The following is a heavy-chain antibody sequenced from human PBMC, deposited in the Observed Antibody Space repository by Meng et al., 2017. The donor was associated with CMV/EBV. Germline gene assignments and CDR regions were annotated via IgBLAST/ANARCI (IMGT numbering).Heavy chain of an antibody. V-gene: IGHV3-21*01. D-gene: IGHD2-2*01. CDR3: ASDCSSTSCSYYYYGMDV. CDR1: GFTFNTYE. CDR2: ISSSSSYI. Sequence: GESLKISCTASGFTFNTYEMNWVRQAPGKGLEWVSSISSSSSYIYYADSVKGRFTISRDNAKNSLYLQMNSLRAEDTAVYYCASDCSSTSCSYYYYGMDVWGQGTTVTVSS. J-gene: IGHJ6*02.